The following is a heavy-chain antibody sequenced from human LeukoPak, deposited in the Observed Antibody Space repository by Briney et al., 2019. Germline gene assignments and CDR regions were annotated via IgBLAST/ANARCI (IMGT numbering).Heavy chain of an antibody. CDR2: IYRSGST. CDR1: GYSISSGYY. J-gene: IGHJ3*01. Sequence: SETLSLTCTVSGYSISSGYYWVWIRQPPGKGLEWIGSIYRSGSTNYNPSLKSRVTISVDTSQNQFSLKLSSVTAADTAVYYCAKGRKGGRGDAYHVWGQGTRVTVSS. V-gene: IGHV4-38-2*02. D-gene: IGHD1-14*01. CDR3: AKGRKGGRGDAYHV.